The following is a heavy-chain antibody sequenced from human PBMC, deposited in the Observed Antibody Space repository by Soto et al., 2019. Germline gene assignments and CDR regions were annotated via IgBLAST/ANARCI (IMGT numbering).Heavy chain of an antibody. Sequence: SETLSLTCAVYGGSFSAYYWSWVRQPPGKGLEWIGEIIHSESTKYNPSLKSRVTISVDTSKNQFSLKLSSVTAADTAVYYCARQRPADGRWEFANYYGMDVWGQGTPVTVSS. J-gene: IGHJ6*02. CDR3: ARQRPADGRWEFANYYGMDV. V-gene: IGHV4-34*12. D-gene: IGHD1-26*01. CDR1: GGSFSAYY. CDR2: IIHSEST.